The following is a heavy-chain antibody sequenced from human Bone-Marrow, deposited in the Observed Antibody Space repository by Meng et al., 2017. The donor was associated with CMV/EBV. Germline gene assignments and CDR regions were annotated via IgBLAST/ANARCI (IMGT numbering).Heavy chain of an antibody. V-gene: IGHV3-21*01. Sequence: GESLKISCAASGFTFSTYGMNWVRQAPGKGLEWVASISSNWKYMYYADSQKGRFTVSRDNAKNSLYLQMDNLRAEDTAVYYCAGRYCSSPDCYMMSFHYWGQGTRVTGYS. CDR1: GFTFSTYG. J-gene: IGHJ1*01. CDR3: AGRYCSSPDCYMMSFHY. D-gene: IGHD2-2*02. CDR2: ISSNWKYM.